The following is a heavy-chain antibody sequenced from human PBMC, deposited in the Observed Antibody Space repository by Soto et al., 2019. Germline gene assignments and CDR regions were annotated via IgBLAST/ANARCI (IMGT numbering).Heavy chain of an antibody. CDR2: ISYDGSFV. V-gene: IGHV3-30*18. CDR3: AKGTIAVVVAATVIDY. D-gene: IGHD2-15*01. Sequence: GGSLRLSCVVSGLTFSDYGFHWVRQAPGKGLDWVAAISYDGSFVYYADSVRGRFTISRDNSKNTLYLQMNSLRAEDTAVYYCAKGTIAVVVAATVIDYWGQGTLVTVSS. J-gene: IGHJ4*02. CDR1: GLTFSDYG.